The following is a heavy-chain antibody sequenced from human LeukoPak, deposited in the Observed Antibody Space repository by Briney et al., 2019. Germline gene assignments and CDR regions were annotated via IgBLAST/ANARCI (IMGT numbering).Heavy chain of an antibody. CDR2: IKQDGSEK. Sequence: GGSLRLSCAASGFTFSSYWMSWVRQAPGKGLEWVANIKQDGSEKYYVDSVKGRFTISRDNAKNSLYLQMNSLRAEDTAVYYCARDTTHEYYYGSGYFDYWGQGTLVTVSS. D-gene: IGHD3-10*01. CDR1: GFTFSSYW. CDR3: ARDTTHEYYYGSGYFDY. J-gene: IGHJ4*02. V-gene: IGHV3-7*01.